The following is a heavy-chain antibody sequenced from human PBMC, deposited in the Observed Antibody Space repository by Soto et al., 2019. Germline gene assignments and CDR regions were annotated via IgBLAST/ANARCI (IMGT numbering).Heavy chain of an antibody. CDR2: IYYSGST. J-gene: IGHJ5*02. CDR3: ASWNSIHLWST. D-gene: IGHD5-18*01. V-gene: IGHV4-59*01. Sequence: SETLSLTCTVSGGSISSYYWSWIRQPPGKGLEWIGHIYYSGSTNYNPSLKSRVTISVNTSKNQFSLKLSSVTAADTAVYYCASWNSIHLWSTWGQGTLVTVSS. CDR1: GGSISSYY.